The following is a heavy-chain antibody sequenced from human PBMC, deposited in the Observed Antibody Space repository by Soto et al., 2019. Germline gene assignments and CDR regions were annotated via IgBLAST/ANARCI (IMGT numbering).Heavy chain of an antibody. J-gene: IGHJ4*02. CDR1: GGSFSGYY. V-gene: IGHV4-34*01. CDR2: INHSGRI. CDR3: ARDGVGYCSSTRCLVFDY. Sequence: SETLSLTCAVFGGSFSGYYWNWIRQPPGKGLEWIGEINHSGRINYNPSLKSRVTISVDMSKNQFSLKLSSVTAADTAVYYCARDGVGYCSSTRCLVFDYWGQGTLVT. D-gene: IGHD2-2*01.